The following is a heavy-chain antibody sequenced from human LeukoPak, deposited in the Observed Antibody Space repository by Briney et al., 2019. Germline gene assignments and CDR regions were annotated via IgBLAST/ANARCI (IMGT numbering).Heavy chain of an antibody. J-gene: IGHJ6*03. D-gene: IGHD6-13*01. V-gene: IGHV4-59*12. CDR1: GGSISSYY. CDR2: IYYSGST. CDR3: AGGGGSSSHYMDV. Sequence: SETLSLTCTVSGGSISSYYWSWIRQPPGKGLEWIGYIYYSGSTNYNPSLKSRVTISVDRSKNQFSLKLSSVTAADTAVYYCAGGGGSSSHYMDVWGKGTTVTVSS.